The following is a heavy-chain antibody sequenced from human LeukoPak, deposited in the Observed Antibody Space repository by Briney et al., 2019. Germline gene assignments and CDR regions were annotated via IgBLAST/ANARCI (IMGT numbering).Heavy chain of an antibody. CDR3: ASRPWGYLDY. CDR1: GYSISSGYY. Sequence: PSETLSLTCAVSGYSISSGYYWGWIRPPPGKGREWIGIIYHSGSTYYNPSLKSRVTISVDTSKNQYSLKLSSVTAADTAVYYCASRPWGYLDYWGQGTLVRVSS. V-gene: IGHV4-38-2*01. D-gene: IGHD3-16*01. J-gene: IGHJ4*02. CDR2: IYHSGST.